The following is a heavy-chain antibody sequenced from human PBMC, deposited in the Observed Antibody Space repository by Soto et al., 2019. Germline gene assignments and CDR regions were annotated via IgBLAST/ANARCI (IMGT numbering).Heavy chain of an antibody. CDR2: IWYDGSNK. Sequence: PGGSLRLSCAASGFTFSSYGMHWVRQAPGKGLEWVAVIWYDGSNKYYADSVKGRFTISRDNSKNTLYLQMNSLRAEDTAVYYCARSFYYYDSSGYYYNYFDYWGQGTLVTVSS. CDR3: ARSFYYYDSSGYYYNYFDY. D-gene: IGHD3-22*01. CDR1: GFTFSSYG. J-gene: IGHJ4*02. V-gene: IGHV3-33*01.